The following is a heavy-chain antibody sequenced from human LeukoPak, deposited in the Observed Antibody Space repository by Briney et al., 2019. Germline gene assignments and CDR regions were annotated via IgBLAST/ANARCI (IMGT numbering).Heavy chain of an antibody. CDR2: INPNSGCT. D-gene: IGHD6-13*01. CDR3: VREGDGAAAAEGDFYYYMDV. V-gene: IGHV1-2*02. J-gene: IGHJ6*03. CDR1: GYIFTCHY. Sequence: ASVKVSCKASGYIFTCHYMHWVRQAPGQGLAWMGWINPNSGCTNYAQKFQGRVTMTRDTSIGTAYMELSRLRSDDTAVYYCVREGDGAAAAEGDFYYYMDVWGKGTTVTVSS.